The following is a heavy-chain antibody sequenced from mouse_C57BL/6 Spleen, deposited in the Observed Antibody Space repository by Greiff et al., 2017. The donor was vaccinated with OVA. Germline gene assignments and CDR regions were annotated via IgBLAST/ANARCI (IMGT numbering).Heavy chain of an antibody. J-gene: IGHJ4*01. D-gene: IGHD2-4*01. Sequence: EVKLMESGGDLVKPGGSLTLSCAASGFTFSSYGMSWVRQTPDKRLEWVATISSVGSYTYYPDSVKGRFTISRDNAKNTLYLQMSSLKSEDTAMYYCARQKVYDYDGAMDYWGQGTSVTVSS. CDR3: ARQKVYDYDGAMDY. CDR1: GFTFSSYG. V-gene: IGHV5-6*01. CDR2: ISSVGSYT.